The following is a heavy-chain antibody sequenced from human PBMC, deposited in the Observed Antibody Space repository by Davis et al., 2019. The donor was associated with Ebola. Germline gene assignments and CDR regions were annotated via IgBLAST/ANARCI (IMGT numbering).Heavy chain of an antibody. CDR2: IIPVFGIA. CDR1: GYTFTSFA. V-gene: IGHV1-69*04. CDR3: ARGGYCSGGSCKTYYYYGMDV. Sequence: AASVKVSCKASGYTFTSFAISWVRQAPGQGLEWMGRIIPVFGIATYAQKFQGRVTMTTDTSTSTAYMELRSLRSDDTAVYYCARGGYCSGGSCKTYYYYGMDVWGQGTTVTVSS. J-gene: IGHJ6*02. D-gene: IGHD2-15*01.